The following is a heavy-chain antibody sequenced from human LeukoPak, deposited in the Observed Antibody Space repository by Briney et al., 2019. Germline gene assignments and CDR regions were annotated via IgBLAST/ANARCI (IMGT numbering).Heavy chain of an antibody. Sequence: GGSLRLSCAASGFTFSSYSMNWVRQAPGKGLEWVSYISSSSSTIYYADSVKGRFTISRDNAKNSLYLQMNSLRAEDTAVYYCARDGDSSGYYRTYYYYYMDVWGKGTTVTVSS. CDR2: ISSSSSTI. J-gene: IGHJ6*03. V-gene: IGHV3-48*01. D-gene: IGHD3-22*01. CDR3: ARDGDSSGYYRTYYYYYMDV. CDR1: GFTFSSYS.